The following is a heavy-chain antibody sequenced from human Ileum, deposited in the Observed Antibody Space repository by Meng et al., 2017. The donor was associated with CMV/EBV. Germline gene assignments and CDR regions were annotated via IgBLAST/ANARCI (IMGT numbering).Heavy chain of an antibody. V-gene: IGHV3-21*04. Sequence: GESLKISCEGSGFNFSASNMNWVRQAPGKGLEWVSSITSGPSYIYYADSVKGRFTISRDNANKSVYLQMNSLRAEDTAIYYCATDRGIIPSRPGAFDIWGQETKVTVSS. D-gene: IGHD6-6*01. CDR3: ATDRGIIPSRPGAFDI. CDR1: GFNFSASN. J-gene: IGHJ3*02. CDR2: ITSGPSYI.